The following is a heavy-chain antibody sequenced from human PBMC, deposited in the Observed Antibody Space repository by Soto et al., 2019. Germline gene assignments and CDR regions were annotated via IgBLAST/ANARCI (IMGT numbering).Heavy chain of an antibody. Sequence: KSSETLSLTCTVSGGSVSSGSYYWSWIRQPPGEGLEWIGYIYYSGSTNYNPSLKSRVTISVDTSKNQFSLKLSSVTAADTAVYYCARAYRAYYYDSSGYFDYWGQGTLVTVSS. J-gene: IGHJ4*02. CDR2: IYYSGST. V-gene: IGHV4-61*01. CDR3: ARAYRAYYYDSSGYFDY. D-gene: IGHD3-22*01. CDR1: GGSVSSGSYY.